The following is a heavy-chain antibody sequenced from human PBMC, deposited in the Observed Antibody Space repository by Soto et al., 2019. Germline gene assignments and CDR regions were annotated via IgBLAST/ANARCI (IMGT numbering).Heavy chain of an antibody. V-gene: IGHV3-33*01. CDR2: IWYDGSKK. Sequence: PGGSLRLSCAASGLTFSSYGMYWVRQAPGKGLEWVALIWYDGSKKYYADSVKGRFTISRDNSKNTLYLQMNSLRAEDTAVYYCARDRGAGDYYYGMDVWGQGTTVTVSS. D-gene: IGHD1-1*01. CDR1: GLTFSSYG. CDR3: ARDRGAGDYYYGMDV. J-gene: IGHJ6*02.